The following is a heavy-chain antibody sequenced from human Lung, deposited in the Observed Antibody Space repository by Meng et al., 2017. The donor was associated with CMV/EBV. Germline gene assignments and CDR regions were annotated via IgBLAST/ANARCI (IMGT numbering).Heavy chain of an antibody. J-gene: IGHJ4*02. Sequence: SCAASGFTFDDYSMHWVRQAPGKGLEWVSGISWNSANTGYADSVKGRFTISRDNGHNSLFLQMNSLRAEDTALYYCVKVGVGFGENWGQGTLVTFSS. V-gene: IGHV3-9*01. CDR2: ISWNSANT. CDR3: VKVGVGFGEN. D-gene: IGHD3-10*01. CDR1: GFTFDDYS.